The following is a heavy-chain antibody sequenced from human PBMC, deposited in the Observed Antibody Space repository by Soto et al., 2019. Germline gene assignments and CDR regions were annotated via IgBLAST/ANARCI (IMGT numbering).Heavy chain of an antibody. CDR2: IYWDDDK. Sequence: QITLKESGPPLVRPAQTLTLTCAFSGFSLTTTRMGVAWIRQPPGKALEWLALIYWDDDKRYSPSLKNRRTASKDTSTNRVVLTITNISPDDTGTYFCAHAGDFDMLSFDRWGPGTLVTVSS. V-gene: IGHV2-5*02. CDR1: GFSLTTTRMG. D-gene: IGHD2-8*01. CDR3: AHAGDFDMLSFDR. J-gene: IGHJ4*02.